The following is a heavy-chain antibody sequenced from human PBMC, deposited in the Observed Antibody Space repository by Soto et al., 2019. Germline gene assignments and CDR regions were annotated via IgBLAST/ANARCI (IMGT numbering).Heavy chain of an antibody. CDR2: INAGNGNT. D-gene: IGHD2-15*01. V-gene: IGHV1-3*01. CDR3: ARGLSRYCSGGSCYTPPTEFDP. CDR1: GYTFTSYA. J-gene: IGHJ5*02. Sequence: ASVKVSCKASGYTFTSYAMHWVRQAPGQRLEWMGWINAGNGNTKYSQKFQGRVTITRDTSASTAYMELSSLRSEDTAVYYCARGLSRYCSGGSCYTPPTEFDPWGHGTLVTVSS.